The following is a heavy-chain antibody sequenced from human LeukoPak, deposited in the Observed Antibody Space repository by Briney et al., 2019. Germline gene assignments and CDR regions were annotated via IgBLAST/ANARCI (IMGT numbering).Heavy chain of an antibody. D-gene: IGHD3-16*02. J-gene: IGHJ4*02. CDR2: LKQDGSEK. Sequence: GGPLSLPCSASGFPFRSIWMSWVRQPPGKGLEWVAKLKQDGSEKYYVDSLKGRFTISRDNAKNSLYLQMNSLRAEDTAVYYCARVADYDYVWGSYRYFDYWGQGTLVTVSS. CDR1: GFPFRSIW. V-gene: IGHV3-7*01. CDR3: ARVADYDYVWGSYRYFDY.